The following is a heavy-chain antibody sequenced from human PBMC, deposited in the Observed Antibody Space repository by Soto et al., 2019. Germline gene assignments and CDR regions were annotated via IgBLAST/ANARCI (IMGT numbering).Heavy chain of an antibody. D-gene: IGHD1-26*01. CDR1: GGSISSYY. V-gene: IGHV4-59*01. J-gene: IGHJ4*02. CDR2: IYYSGST. CDR3: ARERDNSGSYQGVYFDY. Sequence: QVRLQESGPGLVKPSETLSLTCTVSGGSISSYYWSWIRQPPGKGLEWIGYIYYSGSTNYNPSLKSRVTISVDTYKNQFSLKLSSVTAADTAVYYCARERDNSGSYQGVYFDYWGQGTLVTVSS.